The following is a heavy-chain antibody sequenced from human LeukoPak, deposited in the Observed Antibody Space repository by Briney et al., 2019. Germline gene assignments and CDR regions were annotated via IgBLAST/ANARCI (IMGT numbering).Heavy chain of an antibody. CDR1: GGSISSSSYY. CDR2: IYYSGST. V-gene: IGHV4-39*07. D-gene: IGHD1-26*01. Sequence: KPSETLSLTCTVSGGSISSSSYYWGWIRQPPGKGLEWIGSIYYSGSTYYNPSLKSRVTISVDTSKNQFSLKLSSVTAADTAVYYCARVGSYYELYYYYYMDVWGKGTTVTVSS. J-gene: IGHJ6*03. CDR3: ARVGSYYELYYYYYMDV.